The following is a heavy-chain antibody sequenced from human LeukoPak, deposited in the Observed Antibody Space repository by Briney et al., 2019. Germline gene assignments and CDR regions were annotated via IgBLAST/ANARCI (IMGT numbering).Heavy chain of an antibody. CDR2: INHSGST. J-gene: IGHJ6*02. D-gene: IGHD2-21*02. V-gene: IGHV4-34*01. CDR1: GGSFSGYY. Sequence: SETLSLTCAVYGGSFSGYYWSWIRQPPGKWLEWIGEINHSGSTNYNPSLKSRVTISVDTSKNQFSLKLSSVTAADTAVYYCARGRPLCGGDCYFILDVWGQGTTVTVSS. CDR3: ARGRPLCGGDCYFILDV.